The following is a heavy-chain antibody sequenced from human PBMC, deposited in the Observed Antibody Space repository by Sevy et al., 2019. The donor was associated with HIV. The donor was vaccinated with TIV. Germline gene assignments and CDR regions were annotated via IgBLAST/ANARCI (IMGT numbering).Heavy chain of an antibody. CDR2: INPNSGGT. Sequence: ASVKVSCKASGYTFTGYYMHWVRQAPGQGLEWMGRINPNSGGTNYAQRFQGRVTMTRDTSISTAYMELSRLRSDDTAVYYCARDGGSSEWGAEYWGQGTLVTVSS. V-gene: IGHV1-2*06. D-gene: IGHD1-26*01. CDR3: ARDGGSSEWGAEY. J-gene: IGHJ4*02. CDR1: GYTFTGYY.